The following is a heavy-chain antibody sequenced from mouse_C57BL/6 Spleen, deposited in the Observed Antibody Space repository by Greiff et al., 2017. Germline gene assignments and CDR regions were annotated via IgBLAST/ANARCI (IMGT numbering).Heavy chain of an antibody. CDR1: GFTFSSYA. D-gene: IGHD1-1*01. CDR2: ISDGGSYT. V-gene: IGHV5-4*01. CDR3: ARDKEGYYGNYAMDY. Sequence: EVHLVESGGGLVKPGGSLKLSCAASGFTFSSYAMSWVRQTPEKRLEWVATISDGGSYTYYPDNVKGRFTISRDNAKNNLYLQMSHLKSEDTAMYYCARDKEGYYGNYAMDYWGQGTSVTVSS. J-gene: IGHJ4*01.